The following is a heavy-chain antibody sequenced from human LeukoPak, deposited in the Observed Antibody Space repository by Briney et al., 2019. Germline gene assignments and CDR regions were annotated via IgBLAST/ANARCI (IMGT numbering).Heavy chain of an antibody. V-gene: IGHV3-21*01. J-gene: IGHJ4*02. CDR3: ANHLACGSTSCPPFDS. CDR1: GFTFSTYS. CDR2: ISDRGTYI. D-gene: IGHD2-2*01. Sequence: GGSLRLSCTASGFTFSTYSMNWVRQAPGKGLEWFASISDRGTYIYYADSVKGRFTISRDNAKNSLYLQMNSLRAEDTAVYYCANHLACGSTSCPPFDSWGQGTLVTVSS.